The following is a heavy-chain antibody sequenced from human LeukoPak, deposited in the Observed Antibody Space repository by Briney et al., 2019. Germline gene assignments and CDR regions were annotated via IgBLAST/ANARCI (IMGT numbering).Heavy chain of an antibody. J-gene: IGHJ5*02. CDR1: GGSISSRPYY. CDR3: ARGGYYGSGNDFRFDP. V-gene: IGHV4-39*07. D-gene: IGHD3-10*01. Sequence: PSETLSLTCTVSGGSISSRPYYWGWVRQPPGTGLEWIGTISYSGTTYYSPSLKSRVTISVDTSKNQFSLKLTSVTAADTAVYFCARGGYYGSGNDFRFDPWGQGTLVTVSS. CDR2: ISYSGTT.